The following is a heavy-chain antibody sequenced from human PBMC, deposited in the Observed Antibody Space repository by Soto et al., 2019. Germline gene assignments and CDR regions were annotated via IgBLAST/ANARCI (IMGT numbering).Heavy chain of an antibody. CDR3: ARDSGLLYAFDI. V-gene: IGHV1-8*01. Sequence: ASVKVSCKASGYTFTSYDINWVRQATGQGLEWMGWMNPNSGNTGYAQKFQGRVTMTRNTSISTAYMELSSLRSEDTAVYYCARDSGLLYAFDIWGQGTMVTVSS. D-gene: IGHD1-26*01. CDR2: MNPNSGNT. CDR1: GYTFTSYD. J-gene: IGHJ3*02.